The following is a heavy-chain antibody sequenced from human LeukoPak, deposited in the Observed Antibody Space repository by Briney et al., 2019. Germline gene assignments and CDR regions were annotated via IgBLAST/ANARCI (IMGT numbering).Heavy chain of an antibody. J-gene: IGHJ5*02. CDR1: GYTFTSYY. D-gene: IGHD6-6*01. Sequence: GESLKIPCKFSGYTFTSYYIAWVRQMPGKGLDWMAIVYPGHSDTRYSPSFQGHVTISADKSISTAYLQWSSLKASDTAMYYCARTYSSSSGWFDPWGQGTLVTVSS. CDR2: VYPGHSDT. V-gene: IGHV5-51*01. CDR3: ARTYSSSSGWFDP.